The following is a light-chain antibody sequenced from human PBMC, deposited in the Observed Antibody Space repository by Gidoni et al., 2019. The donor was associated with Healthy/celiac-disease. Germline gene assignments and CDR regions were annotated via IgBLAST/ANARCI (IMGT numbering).Light chain of an antibody. CDR1: QSISSW. CDR2: DAS. J-gene: IGKJ1*01. V-gene: IGKV1-5*01. CDR3: QQYNSYSWT. Sequence: DIQMTQTPSTLSASVGDRVTITCRASQSISSWFAWYQQKPEKAPKLLSYDASSLESGVPSWFSSSGSGTEFTLTISSLQPDDFATYYCQQYNSYSWTFGQXTKVEIK.